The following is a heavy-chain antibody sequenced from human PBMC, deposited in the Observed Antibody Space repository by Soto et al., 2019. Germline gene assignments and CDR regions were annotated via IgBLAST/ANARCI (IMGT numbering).Heavy chain of an antibody. CDR3: ARIQISAAAGTQGSHLAY. CDR1: GFSLSTSGMC. J-gene: IGHJ4*02. CDR2: IDWDDDK. D-gene: IGHD6-13*01. V-gene: IGHV2-70*01. Sequence: SGPTLVNPTQTLTLTCTFSGFSLSTSGMCVSWIRQPPGKALEWLALIDWDDDKYYSTSLRTRLTISKDTSKNQVVLTMTNMDPVDTATYYCARIQISAAAGTQGSHLAYWGQGTLVTVSS.